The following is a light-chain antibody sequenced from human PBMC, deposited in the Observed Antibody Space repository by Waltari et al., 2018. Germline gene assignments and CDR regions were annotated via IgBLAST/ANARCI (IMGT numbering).Light chain of an antibody. CDR1: HDIGNF. Sequence: EIHMTQSPSSLSASAGDRVTITCQASHDIGNFLNWYQQKPGRAPNLLIYDASNLETGVPSRFSGSGSGTHFTFTITSLQSEDIATYYCQQYDNFPFTFGQGTKVEIK. CDR3: QQYDNFPFT. V-gene: IGKV1-33*01. CDR2: DAS. J-gene: IGKJ2*01.